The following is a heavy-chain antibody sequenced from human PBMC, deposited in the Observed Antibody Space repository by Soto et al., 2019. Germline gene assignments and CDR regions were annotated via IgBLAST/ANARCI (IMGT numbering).Heavy chain of an antibody. CDR1: GGSFSGYY. Sequence: PSETLSLTCAVYGGSFSGYYWSWIRQPPGKGLEWIGEINHSGSTNYNPSLKSRVTISVDTSKNQFSLKLSSVTAADTAVYYCARGGRYYGSGSSHKYQRFRPWGQGTLVTVSS. J-gene: IGHJ5*02. CDR3: ARGGRYYGSGSSHKYQRFRP. CDR2: INHSGST. D-gene: IGHD3-10*01. V-gene: IGHV4-34*01.